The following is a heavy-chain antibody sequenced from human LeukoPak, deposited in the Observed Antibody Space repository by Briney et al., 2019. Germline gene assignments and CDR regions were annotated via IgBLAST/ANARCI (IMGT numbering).Heavy chain of an antibody. J-gene: IGHJ4*02. CDR3: AKGANSDTRYYFDY. CDR2: ISASGGTI. V-gene: IGHV3-23*01. D-gene: IGHD1-26*01. Sequence: GGSLRLSCAASGFTFGSYAMSWVRQAPGKGLEWVSSISASGGTIYYADSVKGRFTISRDNSMNTLFLQMKSLRVEHTAIYYCAKGANSDTRYYFDYWGQGSLVTVSS. CDR1: GFTFGSYA.